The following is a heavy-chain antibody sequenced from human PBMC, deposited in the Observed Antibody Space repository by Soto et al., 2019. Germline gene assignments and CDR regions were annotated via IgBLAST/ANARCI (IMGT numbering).Heavy chain of an antibody. V-gene: IGHV3-11*04. Sequence: LSLTCTVSGGSIRSYYWSWIRQPPGKGLEWVSYIRTSPSTIYYADSVKGRFTISRDDAKNSLYLQMSSLSAEDTAVYYCARDYRYSFDYWGQGALVTVSS. CDR3: ARDYRYSFDY. CDR2: IRTSPSTI. J-gene: IGHJ4*02. D-gene: IGHD2-15*01. CDR1: GGSIRSYY.